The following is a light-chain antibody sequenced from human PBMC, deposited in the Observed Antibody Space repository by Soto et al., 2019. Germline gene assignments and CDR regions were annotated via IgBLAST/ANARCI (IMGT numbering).Light chain of an antibody. CDR3: HQPYTSLWT. J-gene: IGKJ1*01. CDR1: QSISIY. V-gene: IGKV1-39*01. Sequence: DIHMTQSPSSLNSTLGERVTISLRESQSISIYLDWYQQSVGIATKLLTSAASSLQSGVTSRFSGSGSGADFTLTIGSLQPEDIATYFCHQPYTSLWTLGQGTKVDI. CDR2: AAS.